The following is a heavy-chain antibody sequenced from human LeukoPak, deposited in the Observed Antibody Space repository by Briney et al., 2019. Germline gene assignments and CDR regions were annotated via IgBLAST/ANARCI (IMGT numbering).Heavy chain of an antibody. CDR2: IYYSGST. J-gene: IGHJ4*02. CDR1: GGSINSYY. CDR3: ARDGSGSFDY. D-gene: IGHD3-10*01. V-gene: IGHV4-59*01. Sequence: PSETLSLTCTVSGGSINSYYWSWIRQPPGKGLEWIGYIYYSGSTNYNPSLKSRVTISVDTSKNQFSLKLSSVTAADTAVYYCARDGSGSFDYWGQGTLVTVSS.